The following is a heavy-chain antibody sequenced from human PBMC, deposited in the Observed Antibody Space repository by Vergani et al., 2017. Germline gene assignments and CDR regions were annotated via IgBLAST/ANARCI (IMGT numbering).Heavy chain of an antibody. V-gene: IGHV1-69*01. CDR3: AREVVTPPYYYYYMDV. Sequence: QVQLVQSGAEVKKPGSSVKVSCKASGGTFSSYAISWVRQAPGQGLEWMGGIIPIFGTANYAQKFQGRVTITADESTSTAYMELGSLRSEDTAVYYCAREVVTPPYYYYYMDVWGKGTTVTVSS. CDR2: IIPIFGTA. D-gene: IGHD4-23*01. CDR1: GGTFSSYA. J-gene: IGHJ6*03.